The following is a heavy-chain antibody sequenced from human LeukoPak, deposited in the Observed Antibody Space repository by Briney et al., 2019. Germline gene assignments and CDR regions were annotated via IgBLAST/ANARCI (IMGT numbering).Heavy chain of an antibody. J-gene: IGHJ6*03. D-gene: IGHD5-18*01. CDR1: GFTFSNYS. V-gene: IGHV3-21*04. CDR3: ARDRHTAMFYYYYYMDV. CDR2: ISPSSHYI. Sequence: GGSLRLSCAGSGFTFSNYSINWVRQAPGKGVEWVSSISPSSHYIYYADSVRGRFTISRDNARNSLYLQMNSLRDEDTAVYYCARDRHTAMFYYYYYMDVWGTGTTVTVSS.